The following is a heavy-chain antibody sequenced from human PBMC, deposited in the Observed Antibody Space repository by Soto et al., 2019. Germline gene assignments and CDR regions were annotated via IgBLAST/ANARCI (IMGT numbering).Heavy chain of an antibody. Sequence: SETLSLTCTVSGGSISSGTYYWCWIRQSPGKGLEWIGYVYTSDYTRYSSSLKSRVTISVDTSKNQFSLRLSSVTAADTAVYYCARDIKYDHVGSGSYYYYGMDVWGQGTTVTVSS. D-gene: IGHD3-10*01. J-gene: IGHJ6*02. CDR3: ARDIKYDHVGSGSYYYYGMDV. CDR1: GGSISSGTYY. V-gene: IGHV4-61*01. CDR2: VYTSDYT.